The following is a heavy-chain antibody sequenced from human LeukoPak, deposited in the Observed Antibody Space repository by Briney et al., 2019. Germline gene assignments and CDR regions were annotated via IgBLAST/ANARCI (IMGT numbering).Heavy chain of an antibody. D-gene: IGHD6-13*01. CDR3: ARASRSSWYDLNWFDP. CDR1: GYTFTSYD. J-gene: IGHJ5*02. CDR2: MNPNSGNT. V-gene: IGHV1-8*01. Sequence: ASVRVSCKASGYTFTSYDINWVRQATGQGLEWMGWMNPNSGNTGYAQKFQGRVTMTRNTSISTAYMELSSLRSEDTAVYYCARASRSSWYDLNWFDPWGQGTLVTVSS.